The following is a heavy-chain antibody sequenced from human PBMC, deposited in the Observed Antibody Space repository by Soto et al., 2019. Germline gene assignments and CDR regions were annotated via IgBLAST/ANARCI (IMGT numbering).Heavy chain of an antibody. V-gene: IGHV4-30-4*01. CDR3: ARARSFLEWLSGFDY. D-gene: IGHD3-3*01. Sequence: QVQLQESGPGLVKPSQTLSLTCTVSGGSISSGDYYWSWIRQPPGKGLEWIGYIYYSGSTYYNPSHKSRVTISVDTSKNQFSLKLSSVTAADTAVYYCARARSFLEWLSGFDYWGQGTLVTVSS. CDR1: GGSISSGDYY. J-gene: IGHJ4*02. CDR2: IYYSGST.